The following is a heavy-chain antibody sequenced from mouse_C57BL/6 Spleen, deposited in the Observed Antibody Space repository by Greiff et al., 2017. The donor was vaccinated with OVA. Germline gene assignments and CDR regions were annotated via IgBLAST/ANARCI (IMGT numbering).Heavy chain of an antibody. D-gene: IGHD1-1*01. V-gene: IGHV1-85*01. J-gene: IGHJ2*01. Sequence: QVQLQQSGPELVKPGASVKLSCKASGYTFTSYDINWVKQRPGQGLEWIGWICPRDGSTKYNEKFTGKATLTVATSSCTAYMELHSLTSEDAAVYFCAKSPPITSVPADWGQGTTLTVSS. CDR2: ICPRDGST. CDR3: AKSPPITSVPAD. CDR1: GYTFTSYD.